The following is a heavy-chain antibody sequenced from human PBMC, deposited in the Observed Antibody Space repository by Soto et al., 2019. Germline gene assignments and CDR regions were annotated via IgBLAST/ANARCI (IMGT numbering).Heavy chain of an antibody. Sequence: SETLSLTCTVSGGSISSGGYYWSWIRQHPGKGLEWIGYIYYSGSTYYNPSLKSRVTISVDTSKNQFSLKLSSVTAADTAVYYCARDRGNWNDRPPLWYFDYWGQGTLVTVSS. D-gene: IGHD1-20*01. CDR3: ARDRGNWNDRPPLWYFDY. J-gene: IGHJ4*02. CDR2: IYYSGST. CDR1: GGSISSGGYY. V-gene: IGHV4-31*03.